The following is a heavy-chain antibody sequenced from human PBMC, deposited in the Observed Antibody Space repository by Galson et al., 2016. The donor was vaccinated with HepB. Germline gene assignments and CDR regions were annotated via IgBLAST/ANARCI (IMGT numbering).Heavy chain of an antibody. CDR2: ISGSGGRT. J-gene: IGHJ6*02. Sequence: SLRLSCAASGFTFNTYSMTWVRQAPGKGLEWVSEISGSGGRTAYADSVKGRFTISRDNSKNTLYLQMNSLRDEDTAAYYCAKQSSSWISLHGLDVWGQGTTVTVSS. D-gene: IGHD6-6*01. CDR3: AKQSSSWISLHGLDV. CDR1: GFTFNTYS. V-gene: IGHV3-23*01.